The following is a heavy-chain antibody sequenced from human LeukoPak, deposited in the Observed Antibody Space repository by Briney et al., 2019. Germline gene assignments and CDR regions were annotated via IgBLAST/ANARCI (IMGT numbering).Heavy chain of an antibody. CDR2: IYYLGST. Sequence: SETLSLTCAVYGGSFSGYYWSWIRQPPGKGLEWVGHIYYLGSTNYNPSLKSRVTISIDTSKNYFSLKLNSVIAADTAVYYCARDRPGSYWYFDLWGRGTLVTVSS. CDR1: GGSFSGYY. CDR3: ARDRPGSYWYFDL. D-gene: IGHD3-10*01. V-gene: IGHV4-59*01. J-gene: IGHJ2*01.